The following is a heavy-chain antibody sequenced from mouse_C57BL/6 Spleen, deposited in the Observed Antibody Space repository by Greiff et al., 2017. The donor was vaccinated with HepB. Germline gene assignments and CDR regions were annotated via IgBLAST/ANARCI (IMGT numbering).Heavy chain of an antibody. D-gene: IGHD1-1*01. J-gene: IGHJ3*01. Sequence: EVQLQESGGGLVKPGGSLKLSCAASGFTFSDYGMHWVRQAPEKGLEWVAYISSGSSTIYYADTVKGRFTISRDNAKNTLFLQMTSLRSEDTAMYYCARPGGYGSSQFAYWGQGTLVTVSA. CDR1: GFTFSDYG. CDR2: ISSGSSTI. CDR3: ARPGGYGSSQFAY. V-gene: IGHV5-17*01.